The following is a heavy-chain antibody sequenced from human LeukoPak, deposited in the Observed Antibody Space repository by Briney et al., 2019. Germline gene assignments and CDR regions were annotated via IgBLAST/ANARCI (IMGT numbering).Heavy chain of an antibody. J-gene: IGHJ4*02. CDR1: GFTFGDYA. V-gene: IGHV3-23*01. CDR2: ISGSGGST. Sequence: GGSLRLSCAASGFTFGDYAMPWVRQAPGQGLECVSAISGSGGSTYYADSVKGRFTISRDNSKNTLYLQMNSLRAEDTAVYYCAKDPRDIVVVTGYLSYYFDYWGQGTLVTVSS. CDR3: AKDPRDIVVVTGYLSYYFDY. D-gene: IGHD2-21*02.